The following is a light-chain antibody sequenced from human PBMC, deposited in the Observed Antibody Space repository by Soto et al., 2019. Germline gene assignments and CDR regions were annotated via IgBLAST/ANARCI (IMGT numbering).Light chain of an antibody. CDR1: QSLIHSDGNTY. CDR3: MQGTHSPRT. CDR2: EVS. V-gene: IGKV2-30*02. Sequence: DVVMTQSPLSLPVTLGQPASISCRSSQSLIHSDGNTYLSWFQQRPGQSPRRLMYEVSDRDSGGPARFTGSGSGTDFTLKISRVETEDVGVYYCMQGTHSPRTCGQGTEVEIK. J-gene: IGKJ1*01.